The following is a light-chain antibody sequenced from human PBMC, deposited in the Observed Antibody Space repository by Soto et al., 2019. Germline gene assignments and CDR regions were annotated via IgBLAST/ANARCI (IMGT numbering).Light chain of an antibody. V-gene: IGKV1-5*01. CDR3: QQYNSYPWT. J-gene: IGKJ1*01. CDR2: AAS. Sequence: DIQMIQSPATLSASVGDRITITCRASENIFKYVAWYQQTSGSAPNLLIYAASDLESGVPSRFSGSGSGTEFTLTISSLQPDDFATYYCQQYNSYPWTFGQGTKVEIK. CDR1: ENIFKY.